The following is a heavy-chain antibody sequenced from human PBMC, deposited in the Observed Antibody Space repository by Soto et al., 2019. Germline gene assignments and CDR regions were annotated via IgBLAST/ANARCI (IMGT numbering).Heavy chain of an antibody. CDR2: ISPLFSTT. D-gene: IGHD6-13*01. Sequence: QVQLVQSGAEVKEPGSSVKVSCKATGDLFNNYAFNWVRQAPGQGLEWMGRISPLFSTTNYALKIQGRVTIGADELTTNVYLEVSNLESEDTAMFYLVASSSVEAAGYFKFCGHGSLVTVS. CDR3: VASSSVEAAGYFKF. J-gene: IGHJ4*01. CDR1: GDLFNNYA. V-gene: IGHV1-69*01.